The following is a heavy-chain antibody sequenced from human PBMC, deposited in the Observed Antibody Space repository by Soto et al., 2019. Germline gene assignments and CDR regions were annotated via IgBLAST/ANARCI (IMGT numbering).Heavy chain of an antibody. V-gene: IGHV4-4*02. Sequence: SETLSLTCAVSSGSISSSNWWSWVRQPPGKGLEWIGEIYHSGSTNYNPSLKSRVTISVDKSKNQFSLKLSSVTAADTAVYYCARVGSFESGGPPVTLSVDYWGQGTLVTVSS. CDR3: ARVGSFESGGPPVTLSVDY. J-gene: IGHJ4*02. CDR2: IYHSGST. CDR1: SGSISSSNW. D-gene: IGHD3-16*02.